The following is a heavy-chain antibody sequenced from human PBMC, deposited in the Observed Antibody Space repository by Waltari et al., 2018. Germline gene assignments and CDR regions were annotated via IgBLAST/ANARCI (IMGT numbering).Heavy chain of an antibody. CDR3: ARSPRNQLLLAHFDY. CDR1: GGSISSGSYY. CDR2: IYYTGST. J-gene: IGHJ4*02. V-gene: IGHV4-30-4*08. D-gene: IGHD2-2*01. Sequence: QVQLQESGPGLVKPSQTLSLTCTVSGGSISSGSYYWSWIRQPPGKGLEWIGYIYYTGSTYYNPSLKSRVTISIDTSKNQFSLKVSSVTAADTAVYYCARSPRNQLLLAHFDYWGQGTLVTVSS.